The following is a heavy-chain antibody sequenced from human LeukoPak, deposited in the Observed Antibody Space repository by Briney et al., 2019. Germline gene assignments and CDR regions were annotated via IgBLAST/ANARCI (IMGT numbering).Heavy chain of an antibody. CDR3: TTGPFDYYGSASYLANGMDV. Sequence: GGSLRLSCAASGFTFSNAWMSWVRQAPGKGLEGVGRIKSKTDGGTTDYTEPVKCRFTISRDDSKNTLYLQMNSLKTEDTAVYYCTTGPFDYYGSASYLANGMDVWGQGTTVTVSS. CDR2: IKSKTDGGTT. V-gene: IGHV3-15*01. D-gene: IGHD3-10*01. CDR1: GFTFSNAW. J-gene: IGHJ6*02.